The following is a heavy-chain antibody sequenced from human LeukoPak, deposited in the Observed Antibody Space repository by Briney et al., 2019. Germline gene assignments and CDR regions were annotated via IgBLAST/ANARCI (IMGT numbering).Heavy chain of an antibody. CDR1: GLNVNSKY. J-gene: IGHJ4*02. Sequence: GGSLRLSCAASGLNVNSKYMSWVRQAPGKGLEWVSVIYSNGVTYYADSVKGRFTISRDNSKNTLYLQMNSLRAEDTAFYYCVKERSRTGYFDYWGQGTLVTVSS. CDR3: VKERSRTGYFDY. D-gene: IGHD2-2*01. CDR2: IYSNGVT. V-gene: IGHV3-53*05.